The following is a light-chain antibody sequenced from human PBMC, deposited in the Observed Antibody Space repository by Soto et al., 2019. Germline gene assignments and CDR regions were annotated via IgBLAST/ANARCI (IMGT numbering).Light chain of an antibody. Sequence: EIVLTQSPATLSFSPGERATLSCRASQSVSNYLAWYQQKPGQAPRLLIYGASTRATGVPDRFTGSGSGTDFILTITSLQSEDFGIYYCQQYYHWPRTFGQGTKVDIK. J-gene: IGKJ1*01. V-gene: IGKV3-15*01. CDR2: GAS. CDR3: QQYYHWPRT. CDR1: QSVSNY.